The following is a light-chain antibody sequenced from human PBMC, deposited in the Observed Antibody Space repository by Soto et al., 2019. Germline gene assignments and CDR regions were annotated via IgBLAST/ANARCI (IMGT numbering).Light chain of an antibody. CDR2: TNN. CDR3: SSHAGSNNYV. Sequence: QSVLTQPPSVSGTPGQRVTISCSGTVSNIGRNTVNWYQQVPGAAPKLLIYTNNQRPSGVPDRFSGSKSGTSLAISGLQAEDDADYYCSSHAGSNNYVFGTGTKVTVL. J-gene: IGLJ1*01. CDR1: VSNIGRNT. V-gene: IGLV1-44*01.